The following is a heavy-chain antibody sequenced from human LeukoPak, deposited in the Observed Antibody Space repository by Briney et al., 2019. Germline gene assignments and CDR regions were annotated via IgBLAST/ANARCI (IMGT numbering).Heavy chain of an antibody. J-gene: IGHJ3*02. V-gene: IGHV3-33*01. D-gene: IGHD3-3*01. Sequence: PGGSLRLSCAASGFTFSSYGMHWVRQAPGKGLEWVAVIWYDGSNKYYADSVKGRFTISRDNSKNTLYLQMNSLRAEDTAVYYCARGGDFWSGRDAFDIWGQGTMVTVSS. CDR3: ARGGDFWSGRDAFDI. CDR1: GFTFSSYG. CDR2: IWYDGSNK.